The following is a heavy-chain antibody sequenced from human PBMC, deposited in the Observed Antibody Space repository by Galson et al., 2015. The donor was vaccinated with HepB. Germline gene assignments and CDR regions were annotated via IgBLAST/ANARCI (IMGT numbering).Heavy chain of an antibody. CDR2: ISAYNGNT. V-gene: IGHV1-18*01. CDR1: GYTFTGYG. D-gene: IGHD3-3*01. Sequence: SVTVSCKASGYTFTGYGISWVRQAPGQGLEWMGWISAYNGNTNYAQKLQGRVTMTTDTSTSTAYMELRSLRSDDTAVYYCARSHYDFWSGPYNWFDPWGQGTLVTVSS. J-gene: IGHJ5*02. CDR3: ARSHYDFWSGPYNWFDP.